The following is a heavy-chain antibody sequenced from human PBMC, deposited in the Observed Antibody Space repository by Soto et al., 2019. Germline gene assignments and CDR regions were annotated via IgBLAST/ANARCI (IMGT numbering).Heavy chain of an antibody. CDR1: GGSFSGYY. D-gene: IGHD6-13*01. V-gene: IGHV4-34*01. CDR2: INHSGST. Sequence: NPSETLSLTCAVYGGSFSGYYWSWIRQPPGKGLEWIGEINHSGSTNYNPSLKSRVTISVDTSKNQFSLKLSSVTAADTAVYYCARCSSSWYVSWFDPWGQGTLVTVSS. CDR3: ARCSSSWYVSWFDP. J-gene: IGHJ5*02.